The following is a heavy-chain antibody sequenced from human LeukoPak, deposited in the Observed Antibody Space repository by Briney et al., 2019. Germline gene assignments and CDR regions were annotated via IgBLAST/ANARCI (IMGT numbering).Heavy chain of an antibody. V-gene: IGHV3-7*01. Sequence: GGSLRLSCAASGFTFSDYEMNWVRQAPGKGLERVATINQDGSEKYYVDSVKGRFTISRDNAKNSLFLQMNSLRAEDTAVYYCARDRITDFWSGYYTNYFDYWGQGTLVTVSS. CDR3: ARDRITDFWSGYYTNYFDY. CDR2: INQDGSEK. J-gene: IGHJ4*02. CDR1: GFTFSDYE. D-gene: IGHD3-3*01.